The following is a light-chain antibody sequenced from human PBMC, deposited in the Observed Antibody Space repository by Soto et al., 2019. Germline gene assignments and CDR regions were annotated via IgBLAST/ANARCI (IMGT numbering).Light chain of an antibody. J-gene: IGKJ1*01. CDR2: GAS. CDR3: QQYGSSPRT. V-gene: IGKV3-20*01. Sequence: EIVLTQSPGTLSFSPGERATLSCRASQSVFNNHIGWYQQKPGQAPRRLIFGASFRATGIPDRFSGSGSGTDFTLTIRSLQHEDFAVYYCQQYGSSPRTFGQGTKVDIK. CDR1: QSVFNNH.